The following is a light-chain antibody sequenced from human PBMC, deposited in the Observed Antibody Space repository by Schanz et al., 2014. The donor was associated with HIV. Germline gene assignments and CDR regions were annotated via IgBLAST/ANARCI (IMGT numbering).Light chain of an antibody. CDR1: SSDVGNS. J-gene: IGLJ2*01. CDR3: SSYTISSNVL. CDR2: DVT. V-gene: IGLV2-14*03. Sequence: QSALTQPASVSGSPGQSITISCTGTSSDVGNSVSWYQQHPGRAPQLMIYDVTYRPSGVSDRFSGSKSGNTASLTISGLQAEDEADYYCSSYTISSNVLFGGGTKLTVL.